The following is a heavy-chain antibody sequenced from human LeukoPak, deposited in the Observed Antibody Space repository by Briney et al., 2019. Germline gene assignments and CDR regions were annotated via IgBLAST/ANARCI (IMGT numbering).Heavy chain of an antibody. Sequence: PSETLSLTCSVSGGSISRHYWTWIRQPPGKGLEWIGFVHHSGSTNYNPSLKSRVTTSLDTSKNQIFLHLRSVTAADTAVYYCARPKAAGAFDYWGQGIRVIVSS. D-gene: IGHD6-13*01. V-gene: IGHV4-59*11. J-gene: IGHJ4*02. CDR3: ARPKAAGAFDY. CDR2: VHHSGST. CDR1: GGSISRHY.